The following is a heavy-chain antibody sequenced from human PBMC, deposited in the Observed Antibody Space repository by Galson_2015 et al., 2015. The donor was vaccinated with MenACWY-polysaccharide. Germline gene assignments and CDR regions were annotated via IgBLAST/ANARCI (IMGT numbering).Heavy chain of an antibody. Sequence: SVKVSCKASRGTFNDYSVYWVRLAPGQGLESMGRIVPIVDKPNYAQKFQGRVTITADKSTSTGYMELTSLTSEDTATYYCARSYCSGSICYFDSWGQGTLVTVSS. CDR3: ARSYCSGSICYFDS. V-gene: IGHV1-69*02. J-gene: IGHJ4*02. CDR2: IVPIVDKP. CDR1: RGTFNDYS. D-gene: IGHD2-15*01.